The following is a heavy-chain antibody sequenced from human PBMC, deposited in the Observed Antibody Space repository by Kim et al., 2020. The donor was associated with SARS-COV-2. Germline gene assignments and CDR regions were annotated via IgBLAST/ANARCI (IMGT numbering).Heavy chain of an antibody. CDR2: IKRPDDSA. CDR3: VKGAWLDY. Sequence: GGSLRLSCVASGFSFGTFVMSWVRQVPGKGLKWVSVIKRPDDSAYYADSVKGRFTVSRDSSRNTLYLQMNSLRADDTAIYYCVKGAWLDYWGQGTLVTVS. D-gene: IGHD5-12*01. CDR1: GFSFGTFV. J-gene: IGHJ4*02. V-gene: IGHV3-23*01.